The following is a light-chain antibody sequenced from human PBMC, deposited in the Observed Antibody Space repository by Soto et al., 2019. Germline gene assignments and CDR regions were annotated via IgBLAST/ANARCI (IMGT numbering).Light chain of an antibody. Sequence: EVVLTQSPGTLSLSPGERATLSCRASQGVTTAYLAWYQHKPGQAPRLLIYGASNRATGIPDRFSGSGSGTDFTLTISRLEPEEFAVYSCQQYGASPLFTFGPGTKVDLK. CDR1: QGVTTAY. CDR3: QQYGASPLFT. V-gene: IGKV3-20*01. CDR2: GAS. J-gene: IGKJ3*01.